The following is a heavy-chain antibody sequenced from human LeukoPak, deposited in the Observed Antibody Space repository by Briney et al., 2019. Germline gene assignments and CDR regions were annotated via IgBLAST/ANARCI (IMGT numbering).Heavy chain of an antibody. Sequence: ASVKVSCKASGYTFTGHYVHWLRQAPGQGLEWMGWINPNSSVTNYAQKFQGRVTLTRDTSISTAYMELSRLRSDDTAIYYCASVDSGTAYLRYDYGGQGTLVTVSS. CDR1: GYTFTGHY. CDR3: ASVDSGTAYLRYDY. CDR2: INPNSSVT. D-gene: IGHD3/OR15-3a*01. J-gene: IGHJ4*02. V-gene: IGHV1-2*02.